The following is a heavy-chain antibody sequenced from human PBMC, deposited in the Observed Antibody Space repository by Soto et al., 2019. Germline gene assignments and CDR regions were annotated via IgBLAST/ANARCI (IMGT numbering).Heavy chain of an antibody. V-gene: IGHV3-30*18. D-gene: IGHD2-15*01. J-gene: IGHJ4*02. CDR2: ISYDGSNK. CDR3: AKDRAKYCGGGSCYSIFDY. Sequence: QVQLVESGGGVVQPGRFLRLSCAASGFTYSSYGMHWVRQAPGKGLEWVAVISYDGSNKYYADSVKGRFTISRDNSKNTLYMQMNSLRAEETAVYYCAKDRAKYCGGGSCYSIFDYWGQGTLVTVSS. CDR1: GFTYSSYG.